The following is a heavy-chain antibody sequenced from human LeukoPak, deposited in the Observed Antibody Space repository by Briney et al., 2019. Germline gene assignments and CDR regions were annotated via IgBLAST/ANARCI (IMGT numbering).Heavy chain of an antibody. CDR2: ISASGGNT. J-gene: IGHJ4*02. Sequence: GGSVRLSCAAYGFTFSTYAMLWVRQAPGEGREGFSDISASGGNTFHADSVKGRFTTSKDNSTNTLFLQMNSLRREDTAMYYCAKTSVRYYFGYSGQGSPVTVSS. CDR1: GFTFSTYA. D-gene: IGHD3-10*02. CDR3: AKTSVRYYFGY. V-gene: IGHV3-23*01.